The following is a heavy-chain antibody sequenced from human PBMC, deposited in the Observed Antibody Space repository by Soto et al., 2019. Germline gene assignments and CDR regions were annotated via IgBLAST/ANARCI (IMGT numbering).Heavy chain of an antibody. CDR3: AKDRGYSGYDPGYYFDY. V-gene: IGHV3-23*01. D-gene: IGHD5-12*01. J-gene: IGHJ4*02. CDR2: IIGSGGST. Sequence: PGGSLRLSCAASGFTFSSYAMSWVRQAPGKGLEWVSVIIGSGGSTYFADSVKGRFTISRDNSKNLLFLQMNSLRAEDTAVYYCAKDRGYSGYDPGYYFDYWGQGTQVTVSS. CDR1: GFTFSSYA.